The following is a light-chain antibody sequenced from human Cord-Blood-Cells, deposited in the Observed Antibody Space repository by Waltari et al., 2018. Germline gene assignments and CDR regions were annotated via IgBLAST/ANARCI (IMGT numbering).Light chain of an antibody. V-gene: IGLV2-14*03. CDR1: SGDVGGYTY. CDR2: DVS. CDR3: SSYTSSSTYV. J-gene: IGLJ1*01. Sequence: QSALTQPAPASGSPGQSITISCTGTSGDVGGYTYVPWYQQHPGKAPKLMIYDVSNRPSGVSNRFSGSKSGNTASLTISGLQAEDEADYYCSSYTSSSTYVFGTGTKVTVL.